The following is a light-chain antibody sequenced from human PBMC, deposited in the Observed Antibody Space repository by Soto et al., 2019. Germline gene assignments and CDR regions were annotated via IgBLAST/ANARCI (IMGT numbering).Light chain of an antibody. CDR1: QSVSSN. V-gene: IGKV3D-15*01. CDR3: QHYNSYSEA. J-gene: IGKJ1*01. Sequence: IVMTQSPATLSVSPGERSTLAWRASQSVSSNLAWYQQKPGQAPRLLIYGASSRATGIPDRFSGSGSGTEFTLTIGSLQPDDFATYYCQHYNSYSEAFGQGTRWIS. CDR2: GAS.